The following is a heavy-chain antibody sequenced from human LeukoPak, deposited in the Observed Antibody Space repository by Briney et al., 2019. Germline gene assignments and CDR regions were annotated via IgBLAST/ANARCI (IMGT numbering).Heavy chain of an antibody. Sequence: GGSLRLSCAASGFTFDDYAMHWVRQAPGKGLEWVSGISWNSGSIGYADSVKGRFTISRDNAKNSLYLQMNSLRAEDTAVYWCVKTMTGYFSDGFDIWGQGTMVTVSS. CDR3: VKTMTGYFSDGFDI. CDR1: GFTFDDYA. V-gene: IGHV3-9*01. CDR2: ISWNSGSI. J-gene: IGHJ3*02. D-gene: IGHD3-9*01.